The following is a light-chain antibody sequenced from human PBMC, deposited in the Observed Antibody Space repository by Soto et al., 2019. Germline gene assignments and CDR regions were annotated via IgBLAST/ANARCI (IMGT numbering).Light chain of an antibody. J-gene: IGKJ5*01. CDR2: GAS. Sequence: EIVMTQSPATLSVSPGERATLSCRASQSVSSNLAWYQQKPGQAPRLLIYGASTRATGIPARFSGSGSGTEFTLTISSLQSEDFAVYYCQQYNNWPITFVQGTRLEMK. CDR1: QSVSSN. V-gene: IGKV3-15*01. CDR3: QQYNNWPIT.